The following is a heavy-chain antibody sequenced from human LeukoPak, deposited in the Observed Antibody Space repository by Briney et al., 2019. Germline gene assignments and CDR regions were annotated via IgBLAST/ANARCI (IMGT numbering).Heavy chain of an antibody. Sequence: PSETLSLTCTVSGGSISSGDYYWSWIRQPPGKGLEWIGYIYYSGSTYYNPSLNSPVTISVDTSNNQFSLTLSSVTDADTAVYYCAREIRFGELFDYWGQGTLVTVSS. D-gene: IGHD3-10*01. CDR2: IYYSGST. V-gene: IGHV4-30-4*01. CDR1: GGSISSGDYY. CDR3: AREIRFGELFDY. J-gene: IGHJ4*02.